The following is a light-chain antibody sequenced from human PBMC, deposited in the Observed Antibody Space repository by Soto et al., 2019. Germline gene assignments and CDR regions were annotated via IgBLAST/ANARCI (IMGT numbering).Light chain of an antibody. V-gene: IGKV3-20*01. J-gene: IGKJ2*01. CDR3: QQYGSSLYT. CDR1: QSVNDNY. CDR2: RSS. Sequence: EIVSTQSPGTLSLSPGERATLSCRASQSVNDNYVAWFQQHPGQTPRLLIYRSSTRATGIPDRFSGSGSGTDFTLTISRLEPEDFAMYYCQQYGSSLYTFGQGTRLEIK.